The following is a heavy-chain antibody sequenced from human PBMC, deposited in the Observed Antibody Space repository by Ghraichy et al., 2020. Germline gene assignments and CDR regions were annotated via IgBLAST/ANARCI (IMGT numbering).Heavy chain of an antibody. CDR3: ARDRGERREAVAGDGGLDY. Sequence: SETLSLTCTVSGGSVSSGSYYWSWIRQPPGKGLEWIGYIYYSGSTNYNPSLKSRVTISVDTSKNQFSLKLSSVTAADTAVYYCARDRGERREAVAGDGGLDYWGQGTLVTVSS. D-gene: IGHD6-19*01. J-gene: IGHJ4*02. CDR1: GGSVSSGSYY. V-gene: IGHV4-61*01. CDR2: IYYSGST.